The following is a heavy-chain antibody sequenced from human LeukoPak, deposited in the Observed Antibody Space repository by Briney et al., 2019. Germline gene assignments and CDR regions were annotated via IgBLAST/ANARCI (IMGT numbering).Heavy chain of an antibody. Sequence: PSETLSLTCAVYGGSFSGYYWSWIRQPPGKGLEWIGEINHSGSTNYNPSLKSRVTISVDTSKNQFSLKLSSVAAADTAVYYCARRSGYPGLDYWGQGTLVTVSS. CDR2: INHSGST. J-gene: IGHJ4*02. CDR1: GGSFSGYY. CDR3: ARRSGYPGLDY. V-gene: IGHV4-34*01. D-gene: IGHD5-12*01.